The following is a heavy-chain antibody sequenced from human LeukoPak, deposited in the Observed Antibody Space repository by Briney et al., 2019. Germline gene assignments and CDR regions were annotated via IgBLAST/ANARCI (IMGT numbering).Heavy chain of an antibody. V-gene: IGHV4-59*01. CDR1: GVSISTYY. Sequence: SETLSLTCTVSGVSISTYYWSWIRQPPGKGLEWIGYIYYSGSTNYSPSLKSRVTISVDTSKNQFSLKLSSVTAADTAVYYCARVLLWIGELPAFDIWGQGTMVTVSS. CDR3: ARVLLWIGELPAFDI. CDR2: IYYSGST. D-gene: IGHD3-10*01. J-gene: IGHJ3*02.